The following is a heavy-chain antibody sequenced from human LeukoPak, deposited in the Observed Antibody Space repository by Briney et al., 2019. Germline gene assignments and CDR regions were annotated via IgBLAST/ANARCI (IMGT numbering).Heavy chain of an antibody. V-gene: IGHV3-23*01. D-gene: IGHD6-13*01. CDR1: GFTFSGSA. J-gene: IGHJ4*02. CDR2: ISFSGGST. CDR3: AKATYSSSWNLYFDY. Sequence: GGSLRLSCAASGFTFSGSAMSWVRQAPGKGLEWVSLISFSGGSTYYADSVKGRFTISRDNSKNTLYLQMNSLRAEDTAVYYCAKATYSSSWNLYFDYWGQGTLVTVSS.